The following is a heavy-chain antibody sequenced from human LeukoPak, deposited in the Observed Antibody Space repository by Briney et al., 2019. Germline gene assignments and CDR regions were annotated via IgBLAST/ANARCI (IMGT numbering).Heavy chain of an antibody. CDR3: AKETYSTSWQLDS. Sequence: GGSLRLSCAASGFIFSTYAMSWVRQAPGKGLEWVSSISGGGETTYYADSVKGRFAVSRDNSNNTLCLQMTSLRAEDTAVYYCAKETYSTSWQLDSWGQGTLVTVSS. CDR2: ISGGGETT. J-gene: IGHJ4*02. CDR1: GFIFSTYA. V-gene: IGHV3-23*01. D-gene: IGHD2-2*01.